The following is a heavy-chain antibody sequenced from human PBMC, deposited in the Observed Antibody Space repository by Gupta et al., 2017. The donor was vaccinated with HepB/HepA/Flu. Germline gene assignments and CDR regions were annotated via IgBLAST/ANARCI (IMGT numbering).Heavy chain of an antibody. J-gene: IGHJ6*02. CDR1: GFTFGAYA. CDR3: TRVTRSGSYSARYYYYGMDV. CDR2: IRSRRYGWKT. D-gene: IGHD1-26*01. Sequence: EVQLVESGGGLVQPGRSLRLSCTASGFTFGAYALTWVRQARGKGLGWVGFIRSRRYGWKTEYAASVKDRFTISRDDSNSLVYLQMDSLKTEDTAVYFCTRVTRSGSYSARYYYYGMDVWGQGTTVTVSS. V-gene: IGHV3-49*04.